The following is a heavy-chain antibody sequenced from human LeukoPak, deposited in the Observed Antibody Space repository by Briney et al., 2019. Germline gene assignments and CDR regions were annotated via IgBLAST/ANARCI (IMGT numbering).Heavy chain of an antibody. V-gene: IGHV3-30*02. J-gene: IGHJ4*02. D-gene: IGHD5-18*01. CDR2: IRYDGSNK. CDR1: GFTFSSYG. Sequence: GGSLRLSCAASGFTFSSYGMHWVRQAPGKGLEWVAFIRYDGSNKYYADSVKGRFTISRDNSKNTLYLQMNSLRAEDTAVYYCAKDRVDTVMTRYFDYWGQGTLVTVSS. CDR3: AKDRVDTVMTRYFDY.